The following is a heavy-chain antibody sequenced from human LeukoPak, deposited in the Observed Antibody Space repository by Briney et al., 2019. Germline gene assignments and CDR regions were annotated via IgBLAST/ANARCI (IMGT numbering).Heavy chain of an antibody. J-gene: IGHJ3*02. Sequence: ASVKVSCKASGFTFSNYNINWVRQATGRGLEWMGRMTPNSVHTDFAQKFQGRVTITRSFSKNTAYMELSSLRSEDTAVYYCARSLTDEVDAFDIWGQGTMVTVSS. CDR2: MTPNSVHT. CDR1: GFTFSNYN. V-gene: IGHV1-8*03. CDR3: ARSLTDEVDAFDI.